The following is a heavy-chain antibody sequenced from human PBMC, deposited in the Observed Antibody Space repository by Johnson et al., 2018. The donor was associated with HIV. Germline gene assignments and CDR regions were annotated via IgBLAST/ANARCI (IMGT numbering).Heavy chain of an antibody. Sequence: VQLVESGGGLVQPGGSLRLSCAASGFTFSSYDMHWVRQATGKGLEWVSAIGTAGDTYYPGSVKGRFTISRDNSKNTLYLQMNSLKAEDTAVYYCARDALLRFLEWFIWGQGTMVTVSS. D-gene: IGHD3-3*01. CDR3: ARDALLRFLEWFI. V-gene: IGHV3-13*01. CDR1: GFTFSSYD. J-gene: IGHJ3*02. CDR2: IGTAGDT.